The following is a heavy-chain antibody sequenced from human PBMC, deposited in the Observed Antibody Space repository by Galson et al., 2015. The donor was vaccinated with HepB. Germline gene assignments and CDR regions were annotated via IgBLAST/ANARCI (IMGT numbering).Heavy chain of an antibody. V-gene: IGHV3-15*01. CDR1: GFTFRNAW. J-gene: IGHJ4*02. D-gene: IGHD4-11*01. CDR3: STVRYDYSKSHDH. CDR2: IKDKTDGGDT. Sequence: SLRLSCAASGFTFRNAWMSWVRQAPGKGLEWVGRIKDKTDGGDTDYAAPVKGRFTISRDDSKNALYLEMNSLKTEDTAVYYCSTVRYDYSKSHDHWGRGTLVTVSS.